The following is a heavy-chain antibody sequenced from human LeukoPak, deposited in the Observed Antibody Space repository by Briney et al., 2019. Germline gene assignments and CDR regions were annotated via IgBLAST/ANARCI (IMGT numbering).Heavy chain of an antibody. J-gene: IGHJ6*02. CDR3: ARQGRFSYFGMDV. Sequence: SETLSLTCTVSDGSISSHYWSWIRQPPGKGLEGVAYIYYAGRTTYNPSLKSRVTISVDTSKNQFSLKLTSLTAADTAVYYCARQGRFSYFGMDVWGQGTTVTVSS. V-gene: IGHV4-59*08. CDR1: DGSISSHY. D-gene: IGHD3-3*01. CDR2: IYYAGRT.